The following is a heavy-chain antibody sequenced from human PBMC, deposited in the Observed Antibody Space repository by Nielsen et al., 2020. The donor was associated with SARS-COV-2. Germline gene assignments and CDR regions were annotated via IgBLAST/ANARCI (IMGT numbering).Heavy chain of an antibody. V-gene: IGHV3-74*01. CDR2: IGSDESIT. D-gene: IGHD6-13*01. CDR3: AREMGGSSRHFDY. CDR1: GFTFSSPW. J-gene: IGHJ4*02. Sequence: GSLRLSCAASGFTFSSPWMHWVRQAPGKGLVWVSRIGSDESITNYVDSVKGRFTISRDNAKNTLYLQMNSLRAEDTAVYYCAREMGGSSRHFDYWGQGTLVTVSS.